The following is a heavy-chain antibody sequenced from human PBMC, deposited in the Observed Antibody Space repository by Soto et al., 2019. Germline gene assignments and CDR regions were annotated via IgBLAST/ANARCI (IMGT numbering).Heavy chain of an antibody. Sequence: QVQLVQSGAEVKKPGASVKVSCKASGYSFTTYAIHWVRQAPGQRFEWIGWINAGNGNTKYSQKFKGRVTITRDTSATTTYMELSSLRSEDTAVYYCARLLSFGELTLDSWGQGSLVTVSS. CDR1: GYSFTTYA. CDR3: ARLLSFGELTLDS. D-gene: IGHD3-10*01. CDR2: INAGNGNT. J-gene: IGHJ4*02. V-gene: IGHV1-3*01.